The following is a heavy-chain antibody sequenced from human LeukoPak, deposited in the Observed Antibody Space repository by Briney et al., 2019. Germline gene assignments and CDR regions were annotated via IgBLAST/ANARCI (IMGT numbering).Heavy chain of an antibody. J-gene: IGHJ4*02. V-gene: IGHV3-21*01. Sequence: GGSLRLSCAASGFTFSSYSMNWVRQAPGKGLEWVSSISSSSSYIYYAGSVKGRFTISRDNSKNTLYLQMNSLRAEDTAVYYCASVDYSNYGGYYFDYWGQGTLVTVSS. CDR2: ISSSSSYI. CDR1: GFTFSSYS. D-gene: IGHD4-11*01. CDR3: ASVDYSNYGGYYFDY.